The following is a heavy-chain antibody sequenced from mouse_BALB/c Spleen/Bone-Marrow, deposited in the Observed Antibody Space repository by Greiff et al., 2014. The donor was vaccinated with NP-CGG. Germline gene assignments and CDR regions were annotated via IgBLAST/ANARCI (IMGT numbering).Heavy chain of an antibody. D-gene: IGHD2-1*01. V-gene: IGHV5-15*02. J-gene: IGHJ3*01. CDR1: GFTFSDYG. Sequence: EVQLVESGGGLVQPGGSRKLSCAASGFTFSDYGMAWVRQALGKGPEWVAFISNLAYSIYYADSVTGRFTISRENAKNTLYLEMSGLRSEDTAMYYCARGGIYYGNYLANWGQGTLVTVSA. CDR3: ARGGIYYGNYLAN. CDR2: ISNLAYSI.